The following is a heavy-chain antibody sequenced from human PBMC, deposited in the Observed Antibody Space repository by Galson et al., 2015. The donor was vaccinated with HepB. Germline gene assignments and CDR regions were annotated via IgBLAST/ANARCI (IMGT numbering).Heavy chain of an antibody. CDR2: MNTATGET. J-gene: IGHJ3*02. Sequence: SVKVSCKASGYTFTNYAIQWVRQAPGQGLQWMGWMNTATGETKYSEQFQSRVTISRDKPATTAYMQLNRLRSEDTAVYYCARSGRSDYEGSEDAFDIWGQGTLVTVSA. CDR3: ARSGRSDYEGSEDAFDI. D-gene: IGHD3-22*01. CDR1: GYTFTNYA. V-gene: IGHV1-3*04.